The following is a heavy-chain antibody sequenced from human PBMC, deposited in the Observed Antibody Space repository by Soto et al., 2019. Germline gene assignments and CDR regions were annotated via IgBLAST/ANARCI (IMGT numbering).Heavy chain of an antibody. J-gene: IGHJ6*02. Sequence: WDTLSLTCTVSGGAISSYYWSWIRQPPGKGLEWIGYIYYSGSTNYNPSLKSRVTISVDTSKNQFSLKLSSVTAADTAVYYCARDGETGDWGYYYYGMDVWGQGTTVTVSS. CDR2: IYYSGST. CDR1: GGAISSYY. V-gene: IGHV4-59*01. CDR3: ARDGETGDWGYYYYGMDV. D-gene: IGHD7-27*01.